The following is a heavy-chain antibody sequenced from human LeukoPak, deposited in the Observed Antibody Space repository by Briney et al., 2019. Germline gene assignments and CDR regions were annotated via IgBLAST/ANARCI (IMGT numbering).Heavy chain of an antibody. CDR1: GYTFTGYY. V-gene: IGHV1-2*02. Sequence: GASVKVSCKASGYTFTGYYVHWVRQAPGQGLEWMGWINPNSGGTDFAQKFQGRVTMTRDTSISTAYMELSRLRSDDTAVYYCARTPQWELLNWFDPWGQGTLVIASS. D-gene: IGHD1-26*01. CDR2: INPNSGGT. CDR3: ARTPQWELLNWFDP. J-gene: IGHJ5*02.